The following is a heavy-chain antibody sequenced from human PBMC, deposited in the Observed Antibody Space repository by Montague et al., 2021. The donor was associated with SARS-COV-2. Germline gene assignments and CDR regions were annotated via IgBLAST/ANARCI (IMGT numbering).Heavy chain of an antibody. J-gene: IGHJ3*02. CDR3: ARTTTRMLYPENAFDI. CDR2: TYYRSKWYH. D-gene: IGHD2-15*01. CDR1: GDSVSSNTAT. V-gene: IGHV6-1*01. Sequence: CAISGDSVSSNTATWNWIRQSPSRGLEWLGRTYYRSKWYHDYAISLKSRITINPDTSKNQFSLQLSSVAPEDTAVFYRARTTTRMLYPENAFDIWGQGTIVTVSS.